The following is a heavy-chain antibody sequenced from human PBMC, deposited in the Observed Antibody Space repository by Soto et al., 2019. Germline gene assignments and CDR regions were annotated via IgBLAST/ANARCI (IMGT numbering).Heavy chain of an antibody. Sequence: QTLSLTCAISWGSVSSNTATWNLVRQSPSRGLEWLGRTYYRSNWNFDYALSVKSRITINPDTSKNQFSLQLNSLTPEDTAVYYCAGELDIHHGLGYWGPGTSVTVSS. J-gene: IGHJ4*02. CDR1: WGSVSSNTAT. CDR3: AGELDIHHGLGY. D-gene: IGHD6-19*01. CDR2: TYYRSNWNF. V-gene: IGHV6-1*01.